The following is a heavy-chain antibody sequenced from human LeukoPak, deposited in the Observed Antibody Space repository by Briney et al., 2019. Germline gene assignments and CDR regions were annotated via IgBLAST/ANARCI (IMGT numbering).Heavy chain of an antibody. CDR3: ARGREYHDSTGYFY. V-gene: IGHV4-59*01. J-gene: IGHJ4*02. Sequence: PSETLSLTCTVSGGSISSYYWSWIRQPPGKGLEWIGYIYYSGSTNYNPSLKSRVTISVDTSKNQFSLKLSSVTAADTAVYYCARGREYHDSTGYFYWGQGTLVTVSS. CDR2: IYYSGST. D-gene: IGHD3-22*01. CDR1: GGSISSYY.